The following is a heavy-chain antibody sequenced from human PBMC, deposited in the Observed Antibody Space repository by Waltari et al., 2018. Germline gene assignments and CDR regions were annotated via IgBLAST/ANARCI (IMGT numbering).Heavy chain of an antibody. CDR1: GYTFTSYG. V-gene: IGHV1-18*01. J-gene: IGHJ4*02. CDR3: ASHFSSSPYYFAY. D-gene: IGHD6-6*01. Sequence: QVQLVQSGAEVKKPGASVKVSCKASGYTFTSYGISWVRQAPGQGLEWMGWIRASNGNTNYAQKLHARVTITPDTSTRTAYMGLSSLSSDVTAVYYCASHFSSSPYYFAYWGQGTLVTVSS. CDR2: IRASNGNT.